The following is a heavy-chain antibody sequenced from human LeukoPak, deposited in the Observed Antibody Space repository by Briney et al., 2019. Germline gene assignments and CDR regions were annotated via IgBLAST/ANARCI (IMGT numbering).Heavy chain of an antibody. CDR1: GFTFSGYA. J-gene: IGHJ2*01. Sequence: GGSLRLSCAASGFTFSGYAMTWVRQAPGKGLEWVSGITVSGDDTYYAESVKGRFTISRDNSKNTLYLEMNSLRAEDTAVYYCAKEVIRYLYFDTWGRGTLVTVSP. V-gene: IGHV3-23*01. D-gene: IGHD2-21*01. CDR3: AKEVIRYLYFDT. CDR2: ITVSGDDT.